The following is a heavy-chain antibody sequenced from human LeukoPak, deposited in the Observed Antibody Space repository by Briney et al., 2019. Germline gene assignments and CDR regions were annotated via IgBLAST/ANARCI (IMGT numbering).Heavy chain of an antibody. V-gene: IGHV3-74*01. CDR2: INPDDTTT. CDR3: ANTYSSSWYPLFDS. D-gene: IGHD6-13*01. Sequence: GGSLRLSCAASGFTFSTYWMQWVRHAPGKGLVWVSRINPDDTTTNYADSVKGRFTISRDNSKNTLYLQMNSLRAEDTAVYYCANTYSSSWYPLFDSWGQGTLVTVSS. J-gene: IGHJ4*02. CDR1: GFTFSTYW.